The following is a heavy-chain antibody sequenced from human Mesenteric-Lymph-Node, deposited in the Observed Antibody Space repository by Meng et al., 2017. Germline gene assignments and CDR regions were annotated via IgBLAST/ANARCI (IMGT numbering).Heavy chain of an antibody. CDR2: IYGDDEK. D-gene: IGHD6-6*01. Sequence: TLKGSWHTRVKTNHILTLAVTFSGFTLGTSGVGVGWIRQPPGKALECLAIIYGDDEKRYSPSLESRLTVTKDTSKNQVVLTMTNMVPVDTATYYCARAAARPSDWFDPWGQGTLVTVSS. V-gene: IGHV2-5*02. CDR3: ARAAARPSDWFDP. CDR1: GFTLGTSGVG. J-gene: IGHJ5*02.